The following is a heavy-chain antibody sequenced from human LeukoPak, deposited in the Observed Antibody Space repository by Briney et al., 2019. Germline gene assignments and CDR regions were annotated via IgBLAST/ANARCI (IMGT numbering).Heavy chain of an antibody. D-gene: IGHD3-10*01. V-gene: IGHV3-11*04. CDR3: ASQITMVRGDDY. Sequence: PGGSLRPSCAASGFTFSDYYMSWIRQAPGKGLEWVSYISSSGSTIYYADSVKGRFTISRDNAKNSLYLQMNSLRAEDTAVYYCASQITMVRGDDYWGQGTLVTVSS. CDR2: ISSSGSTI. J-gene: IGHJ4*02. CDR1: GFTFSDYY.